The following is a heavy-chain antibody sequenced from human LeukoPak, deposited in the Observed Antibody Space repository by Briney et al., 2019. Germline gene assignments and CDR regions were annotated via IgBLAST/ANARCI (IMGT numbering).Heavy chain of an antibody. CDR3: ARGPNRVAAAGTNAFDI. CDR2: INPNSGGT. V-gene: IGHV1-2*06. CDR1: GYTFTSYY. J-gene: IGHJ3*02. Sequence: ASVKVSCKASGYTFTSYYMHWVRQAPGQGLEWMGRINPNSGGTNYAQKFQGRVTMTRDTSISTAYMELSRLRSDDTAVYYCARGPNRVAAAGTNAFDIWGQGTMVTVSS. D-gene: IGHD6-13*01.